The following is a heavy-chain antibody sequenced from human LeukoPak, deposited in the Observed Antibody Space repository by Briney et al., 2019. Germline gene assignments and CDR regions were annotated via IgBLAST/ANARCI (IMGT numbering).Heavy chain of an antibody. V-gene: IGHV5-51*01. CDR2: IYPGDSDT. J-gene: IGHJ3*02. CDR3: AGFNDYSNPMWAFDI. D-gene: IGHD4-11*01. Sequence: PGESLKISCKGSGYSFTSYWIGWVRQMPGKGLEWMGIIYPGDSDTRYSPSFQGQVTISADKSISTAYLQWSSLKASDTAMYYCAGFNDYSNPMWAFDIWGQGTMVTVSS. CDR1: GYSFTSYW.